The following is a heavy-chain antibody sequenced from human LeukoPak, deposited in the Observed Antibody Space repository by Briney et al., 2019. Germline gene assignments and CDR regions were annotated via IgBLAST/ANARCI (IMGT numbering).Heavy chain of an antibody. J-gene: IGHJ4*02. CDR3: ARHFGRDPYFDY. V-gene: IGHV5-51*01. D-gene: IGHD2-21*02. CDR2: IFPGDSDT. CDR1: GDSFINYW. Sequence: GESLKISSRGSGDSFINYWVGWVRQMPGKGLEWMGIIFPGDSDTRYSPSFQGQVTISADKSITTAYLQWSSLKASDTAMYYCARHFGRDPYFDYWGQGTLVTVSS.